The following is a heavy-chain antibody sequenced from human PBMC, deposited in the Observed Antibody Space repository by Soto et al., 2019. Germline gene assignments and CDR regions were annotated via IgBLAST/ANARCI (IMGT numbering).Heavy chain of an antibody. J-gene: IGHJ4*02. CDR1: GGTFSPYT. V-gene: IGHV1-69*08. CDR3: PRDWESTVSTWSFGAF. CDR2: IIPFLGVT. D-gene: IGHD3-10*01. Sequence: QVQLVQSGAEVQKPGSSVKVSCKASGGTFSPYTVNWVRQAPEQGLEWMGRIIPFLGVTNYAQKFQARVTLTADTSTTTAYMELSGLRFEDTAVYYCPRDWESTVSTWSFGAFWGRGTLVTVSS.